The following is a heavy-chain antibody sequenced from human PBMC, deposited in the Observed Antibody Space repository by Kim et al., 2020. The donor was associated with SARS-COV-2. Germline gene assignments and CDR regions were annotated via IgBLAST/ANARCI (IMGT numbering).Heavy chain of an antibody. J-gene: IGHJ4*02. CDR3: ARGSSGNN. CDR2: FGTA. V-gene: IGHV1-69*01. D-gene: IGHD5-12*01. Sequence: FGTANYAQKFQGRVTITADESTSTAYMELSSLRSEDTAVYYCARGSSGNNWGQGTLVTVSS.